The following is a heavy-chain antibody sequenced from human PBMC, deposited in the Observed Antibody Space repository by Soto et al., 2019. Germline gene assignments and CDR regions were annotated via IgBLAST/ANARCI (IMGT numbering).Heavy chain of an antibody. CDR1: GFPCGSYD. J-gene: IGHJ3*01. Sequence: PGGSLSLSCAASGFPCGSYDMTWVRQAPGKGLEWVSTILVDGRTFYIDSVKGRFTISRDNSRNTVYLQMNSLTAGDTALYYCAKETANGGGAFDFCGQGTMVTVSS. CDR3: AKETANGGGAFDF. D-gene: IGHD2-8*01. V-gene: IGHV3-23*01. CDR2: ILVDGRT.